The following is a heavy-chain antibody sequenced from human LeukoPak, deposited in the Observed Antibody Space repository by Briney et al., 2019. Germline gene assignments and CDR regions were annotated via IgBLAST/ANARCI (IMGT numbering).Heavy chain of an antibody. CDR2: IIPILGTA. D-gene: IGHD4-17*01. V-gene: IGHV1-69*13. CDR3: ARLYDYGDYVGSG. Sequence: AASVKVSCKASGGTFSSYAIRWVRQAPGQGLEWMGGIIPILGTANYAQKFQGRVTITADESTSTAYMELSSLRSEDTAVYYCARLYDYGDYVGSGWGQGTLVTVSS. CDR1: GGTFSSYA. J-gene: IGHJ4*02.